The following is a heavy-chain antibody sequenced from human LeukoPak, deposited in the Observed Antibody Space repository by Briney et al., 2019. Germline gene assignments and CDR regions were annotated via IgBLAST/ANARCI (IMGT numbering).Heavy chain of an antibody. CDR3: ARHEGTTPY. CDR2: IYHSGRT. V-gene: IGHV4-38-2*01. J-gene: IGHJ4*02. D-gene: IGHD2-2*01. Sequence: SETLSLTCAVSGYSISSGYYWGLIRQPPGKGLEWIASIYHSGRTYYKPSLKSRVTISVNTSKNHFYLKLSSVTAADTAVYYCARHEGTTPYWGQGALVTVSS. CDR1: GYSISSGYY.